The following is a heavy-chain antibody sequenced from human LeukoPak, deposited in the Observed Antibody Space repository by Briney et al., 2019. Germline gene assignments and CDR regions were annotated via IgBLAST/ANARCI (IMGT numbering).Heavy chain of an antibody. CDR1: GGSISSYY. D-gene: IGHD1-26*01. J-gene: IGHJ4*02. V-gene: IGHV4-4*07. CDR3: ARDGDSGSYNFDY. Sequence: PSETLSLTCTVSGGSISSYYCSWIRQPAGKGLEWIGRIYTSGSTNYNPSLKSRVTMSVDTSKNQFSLKLRSVSAADTAVYYCARDGDSGSYNFDYWGEGTLVTVSS. CDR2: IYTSGST.